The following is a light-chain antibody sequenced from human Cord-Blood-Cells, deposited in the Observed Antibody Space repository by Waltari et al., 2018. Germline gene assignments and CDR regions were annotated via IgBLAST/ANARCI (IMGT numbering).Light chain of an antibody. CDR2: DAS. J-gene: IGKJ4*01. CDR1: QSVSSY. Sequence: EIVLTQSPATLSLSPGERATLSCRASQSVSSYLAWYQQKPGQAPRLLIYDASNRATGIPARFSGSGSWTDFTLTISSLGPEDFAVYYCQQRSNWPPSFGGGTKVEIK. V-gene: IGKV3-11*01. CDR3: QQRSNWPPS.